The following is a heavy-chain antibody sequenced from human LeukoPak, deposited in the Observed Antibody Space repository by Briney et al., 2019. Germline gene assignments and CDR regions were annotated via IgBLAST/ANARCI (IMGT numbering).Heavy chain of an antibody. CDR2: ISGSGGST. D-gene: IGHD1-1*01. CDR3: AKDPDFGWNDVGGYYFDH. Sequence: GGSLRLSCAASGFTFSSYAMSWVRQAPGKGLEWVSAISGSGGSTYYADSVKGRFTISRDNSKNTLYLQMNSLRAEDTAVYYCAKDPDFGWNDVGGYYFDHWGQGTLVTVSS. V-gene: IGHV3-23*01. CDR1: GFTFSSYA. J-gene: IGHJ4*02.